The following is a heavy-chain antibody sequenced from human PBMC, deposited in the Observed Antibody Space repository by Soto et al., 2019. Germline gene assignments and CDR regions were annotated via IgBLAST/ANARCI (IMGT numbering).Heavy chain of an antibody. CDR3: AKDHIMITFGGVIVTSGAADY. CDR2: ISGSGGST. D-gene: IGHD3-16*02. J-gene: IGHJ4*02. CDR1: GFTFSSYA. Sequence: PGGSLRLSCAASGFTFSSYAMSWVRQAPGKGLEWVSAISGSGGSTYYADSVKGRFTISRDNSKNTLYLQMNSLRAEDTAVYYCAKDHIMITFGGVIVTSGAADYWGQGTLVTVSS. V-gene: IGHV3-23*01.